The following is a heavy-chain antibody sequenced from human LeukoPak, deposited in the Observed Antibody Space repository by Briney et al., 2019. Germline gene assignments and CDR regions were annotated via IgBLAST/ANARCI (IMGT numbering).Heavy chain of an antibody. D-gene: IGHD1-26*01. V-gene: IGHV4-59*01. CDR2: IYYGGST. CDR1: GGSISSYY. CDR3: ARGSVGASTDYYYYYYMDV. Sequence: SETLSLTCTVSGGSISSYYWSWIRQPPGKGLEWVGYIYYGGSTNYNPSLKSRVTISVDTSKNQFSLRLSSVTAADTAVYYCARGSVGASTDYYYYYYMDVWGKGTTVTVSS. J-gene: IGHJ6*03.